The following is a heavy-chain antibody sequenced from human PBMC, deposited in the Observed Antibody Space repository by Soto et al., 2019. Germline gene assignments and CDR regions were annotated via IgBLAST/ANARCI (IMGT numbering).Heavy chain of an antibody. V-gene: IGHV4-59*01. J-gene: IGHJ4*02. CDR2: IYNSGRP. Sequence: PSETLSLTCTVSGVFITHGYCTFSRHPRGGGLEWIGYIYNSGRPDYNPSLKRQVTISVDMSKNKSSLQLSSVMASDTAVYYCAYGTWLNPTPYYFDYWGQGALVTVSS. CDR1: GVFITHGY. D-gene: IGHD2-15*01. CDR3: AYGTWLNPTPYYFDY.